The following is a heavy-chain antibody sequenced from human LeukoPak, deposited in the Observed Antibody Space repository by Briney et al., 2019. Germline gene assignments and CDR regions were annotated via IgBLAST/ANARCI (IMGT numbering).Heavy chain of an antibody. J-gene: IGHJ5*01. Sequence: GESLRLSCAAYGFTFSSYWMSWVRQGPGKGLEWVASIQPDGGVTFYLDSVKGRFTISRDNAKSSVFLQMNSLRAEDTAVYYCARLFGGVTTFDFWGQGTLVTASS. CDR1: GFTFSSYW. CDR2: IQPDGGVT. CDR3: ARLFGGVTTFDF. D-gene: IGHD4-17*01. V-gene: IGHV3-7*01.